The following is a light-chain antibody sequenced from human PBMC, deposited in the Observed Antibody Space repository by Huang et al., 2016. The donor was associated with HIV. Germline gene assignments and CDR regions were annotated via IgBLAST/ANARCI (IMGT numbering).Light chain of an antibody. V-gene: IGKV1-5*03. CDR3: QQYNTFT. Sequence: DIQMTQSPSTLSAAIGDRVTITCRASQSVSTRLAWYQQKPGKAPRLLIQEASSLESGVPSRFSGSGSGTEFTLTISSLQLDDSATYSCQQYNTFTFGPGTKVDI. J-gene: IGKJ3*01. CDR1: QSVSTR. CDR2: EAS.